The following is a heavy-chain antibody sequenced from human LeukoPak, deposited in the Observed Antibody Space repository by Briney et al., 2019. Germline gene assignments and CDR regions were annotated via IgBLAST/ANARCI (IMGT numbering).Heavy chain of an antibody. J-gene: IGHJ6*02. CDR2: ISGSGGST. V-gene: IGHV3-23*01. D-gene: IGHD3-10*01. CDR3: ARGERPYYYGMDV. Sequence: GGSLRLSCAASGFTFSSYAMSWVRQAPGKGLEWVSAISGSGGSTYYADSVKGRFTISRDNPKNTLYLQMNSLRAEDTAVYYCARGERPYYYGMDVWGQGTTVTVSS. CDR1: GFTFSSYA.